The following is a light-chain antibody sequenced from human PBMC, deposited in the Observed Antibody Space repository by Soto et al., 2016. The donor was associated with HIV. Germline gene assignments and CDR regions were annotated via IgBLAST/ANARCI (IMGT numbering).Light chain of an antibody. CDR2: KAS. J-gene: IGKJ1*01. Sequence: DIQMTQSPSTLSAFVGDRVTITCRAGQSISKWLAWFQQKPGKAPKVLIHKASSLQSGVPSRFGGSGSGTQFTLTINSLQPDDSATYYCHQYNTFPWTFGQGTKVEI. CDR1: QSISKW. CDR3: HQYNTFPWT. V-gene: IGKV1-5*03.